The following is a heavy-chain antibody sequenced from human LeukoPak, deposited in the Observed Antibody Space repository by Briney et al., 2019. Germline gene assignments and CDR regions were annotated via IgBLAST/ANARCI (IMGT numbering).Heavy chain of an antibody. CDR3: ARGGGYYDILTGLFDY. D-gene: IGHD3-9*01. CDR1: GFTFSSYA. V-gene: IGHV3-23*01. CDR2: ISGSGGST. Sequence: GGSLRLSCAASGFTFSSYAMSWVRQTPGKGLEWVSAISGSGGSTYYADSVKGRFTISRDNSKNTLYLQMNSLRAEDTAVYYCARGGGYYDILTGLFDYWGQGTLVTVSS. J-gene: IGHJ4*02.